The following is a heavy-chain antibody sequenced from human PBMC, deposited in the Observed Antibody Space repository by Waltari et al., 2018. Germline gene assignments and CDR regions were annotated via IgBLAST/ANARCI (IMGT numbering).Heavy chain of an antibody. CDR1: GFSFSNSW. CDR2: IRGDGDEK. Sequence: EVQLVESGGGLVQPGGSLRLSCVASGFSFSNSWMAWVRQSPRRGLEWVDNIRGDGDEKYYVDSVKGRFTISRDNAKNSLYLEMNSLRAEDTAVYYCARDPTTATSFLLHYFDYWGQGTLVTVS. V-gene: IGHV3-7*01. J-gene: IGHJ4*02. CDR3: ARDPTTATSFLLHYFDY.